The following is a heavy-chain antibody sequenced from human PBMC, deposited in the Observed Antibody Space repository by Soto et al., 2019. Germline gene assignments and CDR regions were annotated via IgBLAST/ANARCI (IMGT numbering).Heavy chain of an antibody. D-gene: IGHD1-1*01. Sequence: TGGSLRLSCAASGFTFSSYAMSWVRQAPGKGLEWVSAISGSGGSTYYADSVKGRFTISRDNSKNTLYLQMNSLRAEDTAVYYCANPKAENATPPTNPLSAYRGQGPCVPVSP. J-gene: IGHJ1*01. CDR3: ANPKAENATPPTNPLSAY. V-gene: IGHV3-23*01. CDR1: GFTFSSYA. CDR2: ISGSGGST.